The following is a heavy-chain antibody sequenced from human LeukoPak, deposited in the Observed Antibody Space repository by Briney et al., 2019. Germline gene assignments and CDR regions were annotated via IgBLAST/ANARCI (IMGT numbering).Heavy chain of an antibody. D-gene: IGHD6-19*01. Sequence: GGSLRLSCTASGFTFSNYELNWVRQAPGKGLEWVSYISTSGSTIDYADSVKGRFTISRDNAKNSLYVQMNSLRAEDTAIYYCGRDGGSGTTPGESAFDSWGQRTMVSASS. V-gene: IGHV3-48*03. J-gene: IGHJ3*02. CDR1: GFTFSNYE. CDR2: ISTSGSTI. CDR3: GRDGGSGTTPGESAFDS.